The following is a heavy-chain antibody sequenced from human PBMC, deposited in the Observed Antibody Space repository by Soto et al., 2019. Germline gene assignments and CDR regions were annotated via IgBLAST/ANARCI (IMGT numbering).Heavy chain of an antibody. CDR3: EKGALSGEKFGAFDI. D-gene: IGHD7-27*01. V-gene: IGHV3-30*18. J-gene: IGHJ3*02. CDR1: GFTFTSYA. Sequence: QVQLVESGGGVVQPGRSLRLSCAASGFTFTSYAMHWVRQAPGKGLEWVAVISYDASNEYYADTVKGRFTISRDNSKNTGTGEMNGVRVEDTAAYFCEKGALSGEKFGAFDIWGQGTMVTVSS. CDR2: ISYDASNE.